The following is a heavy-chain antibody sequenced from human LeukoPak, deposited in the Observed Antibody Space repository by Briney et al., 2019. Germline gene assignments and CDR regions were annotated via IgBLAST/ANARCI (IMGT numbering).Heavy chain of an antibody. J-gene: IGHJ6*03. CDR2: ISGSGGST. D-gene: IGHD3-10*01. CDR3: ARENFGHYGSGSYPTAYYYYMDV. V-gene: IGHV3-23*01. CDR1: GFTFSSYG. Sequence: PGGSLRLSCAASGFTFSSYGMSWVRQAPGKGLEWVSAISGSGGSTYYADSVKGRFTISRDNAKNSLYLQMNSLRAEDTAVYYCARENFGHYGSGSYPTAYYYYMDVWGKGTTVTISS.